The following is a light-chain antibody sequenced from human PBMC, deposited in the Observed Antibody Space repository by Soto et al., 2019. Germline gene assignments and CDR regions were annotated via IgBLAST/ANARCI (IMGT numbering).Light chain of an antibody. Sequence: QSVLTQPASVSGSPGQSITISCTGTSSDVGAYNYVSWYQQHPGKAPKLMIYDVSNRPSGVSNRFSGSKSGNTASLTISGLQAEDEADYYCSSYTSSNTPYALFGGGTKVTVL. CDR2: DVS. CDR1: SSDVGAYNY. V-gene: IGLV2-14*01. CDR3: SSYTSSNTPYAL. J-gene: IGLJ2*01.